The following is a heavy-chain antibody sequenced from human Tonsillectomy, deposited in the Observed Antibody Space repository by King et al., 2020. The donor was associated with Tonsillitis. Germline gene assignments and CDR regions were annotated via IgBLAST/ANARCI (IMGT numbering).Heavy chain of an antibody. CDR3: ARHFASGGHGDY. D-gene: IGHD2-15*01. CDR1: GFTFSSYE. V-gene: IGHV3-48*03. Sequence: VQLVESGGGLVQPGGSLRLSSAASGFTFSSYEMNWVRQAPGKGLEWVSYISDSGSSTSYADSVKGRFTISRDNAKNSLHLQMNSLRVEDTAVYYCARHFASGGHGDYWGQGTLVTVSS. CDR2: ISDSGSST. J-gene: IGHJ4*02.